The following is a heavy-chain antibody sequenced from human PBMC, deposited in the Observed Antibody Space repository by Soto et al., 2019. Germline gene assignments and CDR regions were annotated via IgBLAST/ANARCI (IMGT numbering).Heavy chain of an antibody. CDR2: ISYDGSNK. V-gene: IGHV3-30*18. D-gene: IGHD1-20*01. CDR3: AKAGSYNWNHRWFDP. CDR1: GFTFSSYG. J-gene: IGHJ5*02. Sequence: LRLSCAASGFTFSSYGMHWVRQAPGKGLEWVAVISYDGSNKYYADSVKGRFTISRDNSKNTLYLQMNSLRAEDTAVYYCAKAGSYNWNHRWFDPWGQGTLVTVSS.